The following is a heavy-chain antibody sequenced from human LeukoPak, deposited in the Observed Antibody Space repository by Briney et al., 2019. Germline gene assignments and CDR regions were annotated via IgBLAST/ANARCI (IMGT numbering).Heavy chain of an antibody. J-gene: IGHJ4*02. Sequence: PGGSLRLSCTASGFTFRSYALTWARQAPGMGPEWVGFISSTAYGGTAEYAASVRGRFTISRDHSKSIAFLQMNSLKTEDTAMSHCSRGAVPPDYWGQGTLVTVSS. V-gene: IGHV3-49*04. CDR3: SRGAVPPDY. CDR1: GFTFRSYA. D-gene: IGHD4-17*01. CDR2: ISSTAYGGTA.